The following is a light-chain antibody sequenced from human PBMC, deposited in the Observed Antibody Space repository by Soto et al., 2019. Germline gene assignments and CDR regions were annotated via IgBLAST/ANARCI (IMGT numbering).Light chain of an antibody. CDR2: DDD. J-gene: IGLJ1*01. CDR3: GSWDSSLSAYV. Sequence: QSVLTRPPSVSAAPGQKVTISCSGSSSNIGGNSVSWYQQLPGTAPKLLIYDDDKRPSGIPDRFSGSKSGTSATLGITGFQTEDEADYYCGSWDSSLSAYVFATGTKVTVL. V-gene: IGLV1-51*01. CDR1: SSNIGGNS.